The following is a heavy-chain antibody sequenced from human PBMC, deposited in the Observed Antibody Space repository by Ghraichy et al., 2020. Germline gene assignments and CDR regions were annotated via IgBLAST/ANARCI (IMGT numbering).Heavy chain of an antibody. J-gene: IGHJ4*02. CDR2: IYHSGST. D-gene: IGHD6-6*01. V-gene: IGHV4-30-2*01. CDR3: ARVDRQLVPDY. Sequence: TLSLTCAVSGGSISSGGYSWSWIRQPPGKGLEWIGYIYHSGSTYYNPSLKSRVTISVDRSKNQFSLKLSSVTAADTAVYYCARVDRQLVPDYWGQGTLVTVSS. CDR1: GGSISSGGYS.